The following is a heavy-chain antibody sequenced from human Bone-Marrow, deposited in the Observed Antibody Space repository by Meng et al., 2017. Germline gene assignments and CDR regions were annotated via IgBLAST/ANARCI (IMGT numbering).Heavy chain of an antibody. CDR3: AREDTYYYDSSGYYSTKHDAFDI. V-gene: IGHV4-34*01. Sequence: GSLRLSCAVYGGSFSRYYWTWIRQPPGKGLEWIGEIYHSGGTNYNPSLKSRVSISVDTSKNQFSLKLSSVTAADTAVYYCAREDTYYYDSSGYYSTKHDAFDIWGQGTMVTVSS. D-gene: IGHD3-22*01. J-gene: IGHJ3*02. CDR2: IYHSGGT. CDR1: GGSFSRYY.